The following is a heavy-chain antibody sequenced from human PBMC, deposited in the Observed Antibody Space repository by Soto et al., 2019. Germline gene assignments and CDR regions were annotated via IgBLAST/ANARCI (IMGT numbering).Heavy chain of an antibody. CDR3: ARDWLAYYDSSGYYVLGAFDI. J-gene: IGHJ3*02. D-gene: IGHD3-22*01. CDR2: IWYDGSNK. Sequence: QVQLVESGGGVVQPGRSLRLSCAASGFTFSSYGMHWVRQAPGKGLEWVAVIWYDGSNKYYADSVKGRFTISRDNSKNTLYLQMNSLRAEDTDVYYCARDWLAYYDSSGYYVLGAFDIWGQGTMVTVSS. V-gene: IGHV3-33*01. CDR1: GFTFSSYG.